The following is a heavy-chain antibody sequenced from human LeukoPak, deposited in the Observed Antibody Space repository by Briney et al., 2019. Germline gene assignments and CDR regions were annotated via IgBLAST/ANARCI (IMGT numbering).Heavy chain of an antibody. D-gene: IGHD3/OR15-3a*01. CDR3: ARDLLGTWQ. Sequence: GGSLRLSCAASGFTFSSYAMHWVRQAPGKGLEYVSGISGNGGSTYYANSVKGRFTISRDNSKNTLYLQINSLRPEDTAVYYCARDLLGTWQWGQGTLVTVSS. CDR1: GFTFSSYA. V-gene: IGHV3-64*01. CDR2: ISGNGGST. J-gene: IGHJ4*02.